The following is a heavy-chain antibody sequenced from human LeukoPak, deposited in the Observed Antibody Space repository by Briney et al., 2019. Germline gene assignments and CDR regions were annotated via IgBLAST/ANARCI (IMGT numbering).Heavy chain of an antibody. D-gene: IGHD6-13*01. Sequence: GGSPRLSCAASGFTFSSYSMNWVRQAPGKGLEWVSYISSSSTTIYYADSVKGRFTISRDNAKNSLYLQMNSLRAEDTGVYYCARDVYRGSSWYAFDYWGQGTLVTVSS. CDR1: GFTFSSYS. CDR3: ARDVYRGSSWYAFDY. CDR2: ISSSSTTI. V-gene: IGHV3-48*04. J-gene: IGHJ4*02.